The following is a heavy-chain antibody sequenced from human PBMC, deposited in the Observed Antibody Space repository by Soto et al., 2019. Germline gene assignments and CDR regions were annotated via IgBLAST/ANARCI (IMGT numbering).Heavy chain of an antibody. D-gene: IGHD2-2*02. Sequence: SVKVSCKASGGTFSSYAISWVRQAPGQGLEWMGGIIPIFGTANYAQKFQGRVTITADESTSTAYMELSSLRSEDTAVYYCARGDCSSTSCYSAFDIWGQGTMVTVSS. CDR1: GGTFSSYA. CDR3: ARGDCSSTSCYSAFDI. CDR2: IIPIFGTA. V-gene: IGHV1-69*13. J-gene: IGHJ3*02.